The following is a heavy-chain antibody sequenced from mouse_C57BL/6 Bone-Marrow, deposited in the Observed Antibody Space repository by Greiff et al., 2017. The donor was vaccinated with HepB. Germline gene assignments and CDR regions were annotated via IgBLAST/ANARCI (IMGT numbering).Heavy chain of an antibody. Sequence: EVQLQQSGAELVRPGASVKLSCTASGFTFTDDYMHWVKQRPEQGLEWIGWIDPENGDTEYASKFQGKATITADTSSNTAYLQLSSLTSEDAAVYYCTSLTTVHIGALDYWGQGTTVTVSS. CDR1: GFTFTDDY. J-gene: IGHJ4*01. CDR2: IDPENGDT. V-gene: IGHV14-4*01. D-gene: IGHD1-1*01. CDR3: TSLTTVHIGALDY.